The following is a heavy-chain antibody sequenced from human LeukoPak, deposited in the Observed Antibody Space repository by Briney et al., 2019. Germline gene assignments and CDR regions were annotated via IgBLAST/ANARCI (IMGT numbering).Heavy chain of an antibody. V-gene: IGHV3-33*01. D-gene: IGHD5-12*01. CDR3: ARDGDDIVATIMYCGMDV. J-gene: IGHJ6*02. Sequence: GGSLRLSCAASGFTFSSYGMHWVRQAPGKGLEWVAVIWYDGSNKYYADSVKGRFTISRDNSKNTLYLQMNSLRAEDTAVYYCARDGDDIVATIMYCGMDVWGQGTTVTVSS. CDR1: GFTFSSYG. CDR2: IWYDGSNK.